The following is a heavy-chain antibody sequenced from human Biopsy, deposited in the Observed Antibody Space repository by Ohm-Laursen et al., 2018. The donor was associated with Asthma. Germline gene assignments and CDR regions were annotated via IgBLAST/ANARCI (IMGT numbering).Heavy chain of an antibody. J-gene: IGHJ6*02. CDR1: GGTFSNFA. D-gene: IGHD6-19*01. Sequence: AASVKVSCNAPGGTFSNFAISWVRQAPGQGLEWLGGIMTVFGTTNYAQKFQGRVTITADESKSTAYMEVTSLRSEDTAIYYCARCQVGYSSGWSLLLKKIYYSGMDVWGQGTAVTASS. V-gene: IGHV1-69*13. CDR2: IMTVFGTT. CDR3: ARCQVGYSSGWSLLLKKIYYSGMDV.